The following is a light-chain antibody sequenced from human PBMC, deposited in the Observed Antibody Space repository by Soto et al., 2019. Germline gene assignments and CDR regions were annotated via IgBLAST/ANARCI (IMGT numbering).Light chain of an antibody. V-gene: IGKV3-11*01. CDR1: QSVGSY. CDR2: GAS. CDR3: QQRDKWPRT. Sequence: DIVLTQSPATLSLSPGERATLSCSASQSVGSYLAWFQHKPGQAPRLLIYGASNRATDIPGRFSGRGSGTDFTLTISSLESGDSAVYYCQQRDKWPRTFGQGTKLEIK. J-gene: IGKJ2*01.